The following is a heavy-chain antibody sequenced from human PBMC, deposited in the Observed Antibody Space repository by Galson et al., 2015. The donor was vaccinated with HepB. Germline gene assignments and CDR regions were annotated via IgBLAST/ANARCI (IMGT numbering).Heavy chain of an antibody. J-gene: IGHJ5*02. CDR3: ARSEGFLPMLDP. V-gene: IGHV1-2*02. Sequence: SVKVSCKASGYTFTAYYVHWVRQAPGQGLEWMGWINPNSDDTRYAQKFEGRVTITRDTSISTAYMELSRLRSDDTAVYYCARSEGFLPMLDPWGQGTLVTVSS. CDR1: GYTFTAYY. CDR2: INPNSDDT.